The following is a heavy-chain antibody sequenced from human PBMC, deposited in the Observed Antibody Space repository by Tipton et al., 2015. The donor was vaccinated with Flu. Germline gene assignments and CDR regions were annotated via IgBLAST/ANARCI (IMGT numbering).Heavy chain of an antibody. CDR1: GFTFSSYW. CDR3: ARMEKGKRELLRWYFDY. Sequence: GSLRLSCAASGFTFSSYWMSWVRQAPGKGLEWVANIKQDGSEKYYVDSVKGRFTISRDNAKNSLYLQMNSLRAEDTAVYYCARMEKGKRELLRWYFDYWGQGTLVTVSS. V-gene: IGHV3-7*01. CDR2: IKQDGSEK. J-gene: IGHJ4*02. D-gene: IGHD1-26*01.